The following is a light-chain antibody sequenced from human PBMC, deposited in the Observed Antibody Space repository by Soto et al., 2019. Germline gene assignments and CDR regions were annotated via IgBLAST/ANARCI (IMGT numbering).Light chain of an antibody. CDR2: DVS. Sequence: QSVLTQPASLSGSPGQSISISCTGTSSDVGAYNYISWYQQHPGKAPKLIIYDVSNRPSGVSSRFSGSKSGNTASLTISGLQAEDGADYYCSAYTITSPYVFGTGTKVTVL. V-gene: IGLV2-14*03. CDR3: SAYTITSPYV. CDR1: SSDVGAYNY. J-gene: IGLJ1*01.